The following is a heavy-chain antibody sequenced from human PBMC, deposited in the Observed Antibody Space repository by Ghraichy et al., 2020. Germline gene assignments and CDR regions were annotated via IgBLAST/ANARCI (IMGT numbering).Heavy chain of an antibody. D-gene: IGHD6-13*01. Sequence: ASVKVSCKASGYTFTSYGISWVRQAPGQGLEWMGWISAYNGNTNYAQKLQGRVTMTTDTSTSTAYMELRSLRSNDTAVYYCARVCSSSWQSCPAGDAFDIWGQGTMVTVSS. CDR3: ARVCSSSWQSCPAGDAFDI. CDR1: GYTFTSYG. J-gene: IGHJ3*02. CDR2: ISAYNGNT. V-gene: IGHV1-18*01.